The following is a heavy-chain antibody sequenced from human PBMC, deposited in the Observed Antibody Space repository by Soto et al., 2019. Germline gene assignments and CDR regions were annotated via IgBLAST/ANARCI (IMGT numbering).Heavy chain of an antibody. CDR2: IYYSGST. J-gene: IGHJ4*02. CDR3: ARGGEGGLRDY. CDR1: GGSISSGDYY. D-gene: IGHD1-26*01. Sequence: TSETLSLTCTVSGGSISSGDYYWSWIRQPPGKGLEWIGYIYYSGSTYYNPPLKSRVTISVDTSKNQFSLKLSSVTAADTAVYYCARGGEGGLRDYWGQGTLVTVSS. V-gene: IGHV4-30-4*01.